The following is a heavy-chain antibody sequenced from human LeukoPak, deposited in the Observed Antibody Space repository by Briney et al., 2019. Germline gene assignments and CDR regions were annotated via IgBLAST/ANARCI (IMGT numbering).Heavy chain of an antibody. J-gene: IGHJ2*01. D-gene: IGHD4-17*01. Sequence: PSETLSLTCTVSGGSISSGGYYWSWIRQPAGKGLEWIGRIYTSGTTHYNPSLKSRVTMSVDTSKNHFSLKLSSVTAADTAVYYCARLRSTYWYFDLWGRGTLVTVSS. CDR1: GGSISSGGYY. CDR3: ARLRSTYWYFDL. V-gene: IGHV4-61*02. CDR2: IYTSGTT.